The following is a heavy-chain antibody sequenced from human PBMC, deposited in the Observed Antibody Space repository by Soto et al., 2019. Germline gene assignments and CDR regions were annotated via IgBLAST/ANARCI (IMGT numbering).Heavy chain of an antibody. D-gene: IGHD5-12*01. Sequence: QVQLQESGPGLVKPSQTLSLTCTVSGGSISSGGYYWNWIRQHPGKGLEWIGYIYYSGSPYYNPSLKRRVTISVDTASNQFSLKVSSVTAADTAVYYWARMLGATSFDYWGQGTLVTVSS. CDR1: GGSISSGGYY. CDR2: IYYSGSP. J-gene: IGHJ4*02. V-gene: IGHV4-31*03. CDR3: ARMLGATSFDY.